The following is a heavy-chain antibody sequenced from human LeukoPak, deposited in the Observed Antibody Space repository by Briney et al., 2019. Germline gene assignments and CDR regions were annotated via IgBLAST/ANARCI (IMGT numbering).Heavy chain of an antibody. Sequence: SETLSLTCTVSGGSISSSYWGWIRQPPGKGLEWIGYISYSGSTKYNPSLKSRVTLSVDTSKNQFSLKVSSVTAADTAVYYCARRGVEMAPVRPDNWFDPWGQGTLVTVSS. CDR2: ISYSGST. CDR3: ARRGVEMAPVRPDNWFDP. CDR1: GGSISSSY. J-gene: IGHJ5*02. V-gene: IGHV4-59*08. D-gene: IGHD5-24*01.